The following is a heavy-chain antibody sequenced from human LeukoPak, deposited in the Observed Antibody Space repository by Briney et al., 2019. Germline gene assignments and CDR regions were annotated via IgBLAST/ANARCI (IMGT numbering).Heavy chain of an antibody. D-gene: IGHD2-21*02. CDR2: ISSSGSGDNT. CDR1: GVTLSTYA. V-gene: IGHV3-23*01. J-gene: IGHJ3*02. Sequence: GGSLRLSCAASGVTLSTYAMSWARQAPGKGLEWVSGISSSGSGDNTYYADSVKGRFTISRDNSKNTLYLQVDTLRGDDTAFYYCAREKASGAVPVVTHIDAFDIWGQGTTVTVSS. CDR3: AREKASGAVPVVTHIDAFDI.